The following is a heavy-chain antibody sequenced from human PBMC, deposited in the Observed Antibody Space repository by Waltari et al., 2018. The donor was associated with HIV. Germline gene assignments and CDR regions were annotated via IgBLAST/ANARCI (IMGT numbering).Heavy chain of an antibody. CDR3: ARERFGSSYFGY. CDR1: GFTFSSYA. D-gene: IGHD6-6*01. V-gene: IGHV3-48*04. Sequence: EVQLVESGGGLVQPGGSLRLSCAASGFTFSSYAMNWVRQAPGKVLGWVSYISSSSTTINYADSGKGRFTISRDNAKNLLYLQMSSLRAEDTAVYFCARERFGSSYFGYWGQGTLVTVSS. CDR2: ISSSSTTI. J-gene: IGHJ4*02.